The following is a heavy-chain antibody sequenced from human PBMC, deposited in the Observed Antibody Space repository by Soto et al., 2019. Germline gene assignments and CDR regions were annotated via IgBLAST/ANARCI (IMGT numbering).Heavy chain of an antibody. D-gene: IGHD2-15*01. CDR2: INPNSGGT. V-gene: IGHV1-2*04. J-gene: IGHJ3*02. Sequence: QVQLVQSGAEVKKPGASVKVSCKASGYTFTGYYMHWVRQAPGQGIEWMGWINPNSGGTNYAQKFQGWVTMTRDTSISTAYMELSRLRSDDTTVYYCARVDCSGCSCFDAFDIWVQGTMVTVSS. CDR1: GYTFTGYY. CDR3: ARVDCSGCSCFDAFDI.